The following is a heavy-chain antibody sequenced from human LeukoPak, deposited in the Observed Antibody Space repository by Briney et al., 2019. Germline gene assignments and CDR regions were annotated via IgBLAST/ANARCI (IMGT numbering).Heavy chain of an antibody. V-gene: IGHV3-30-3*01. CDR2: ISYDGSNK. CDR1: GFTFSSYA. J-gene: IGHJ4*02. D-gene: IGHD2-2*01. CDR3: AKGVEGVVPAAINY. Sequence: GGSLRLSCAASGFTFSSYAMHWVRQAPGKGLEWVAVISYDGSNKYYADSVKGRFTISRDNSKNTLYLQMNSLRAEDTAVYYCAKGVEGVVPAAINYWGQGTLVTVSS.